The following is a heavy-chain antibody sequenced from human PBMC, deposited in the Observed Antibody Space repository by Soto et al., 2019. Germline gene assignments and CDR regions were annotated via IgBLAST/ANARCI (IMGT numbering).Heavy chain of an antibody. V-gene: IGHV3-30*18. Sequence: PGGSLRLSCAASGFNFGTSGMHWVRQAPGRGLEWVSVISFDGSNRYYEGSVKGRFTISRDTSKSMLYLQINSLTAEDTAIYYCAKDRNGSSGSKQYYALDFWGQGTRVTFSS. D-gene: IGHD6-19*01. CDR2: ISFDGSNR. CDR1: GFNFGTSG. J-gene: IGHJ6*02. CDR3: AKDRNGSSGSKQYYALDF.